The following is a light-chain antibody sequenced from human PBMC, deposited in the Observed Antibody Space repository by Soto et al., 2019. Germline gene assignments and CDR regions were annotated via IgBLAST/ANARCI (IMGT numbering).Light chain of an antibody. Sequence: QSVLTQPASVSGSPGQSITISCTGTSSDAGGYNYVSWYQQHPGKASKLMIYAVTDRPSGVSSRFSGSKSGNTASLSISGLQAEDEADYYCSSYTSSSTLFGTGTKVTV. J-gene: IGLJ1*01. V-gene: IGLV2-14*01. CDR1: SSDAGGYNY. CDR2: AVT. CDR3: SSYTSSSTL.